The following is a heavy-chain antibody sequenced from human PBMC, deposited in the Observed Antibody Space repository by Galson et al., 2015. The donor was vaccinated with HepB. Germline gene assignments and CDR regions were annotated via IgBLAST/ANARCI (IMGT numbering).Heavy chain of an antibody. CDR2: ISSSSSYI. V-gene: IGHV3-21*01. CDR1: GFTFSSYS. Sequence: SLRLSCAASGFTFSSYSMNWVRQAPGKGLEWVSSISSSSSYIYYADSVKGRFTISRDNAKNSLYLQMNSLRAEDTAVYYCARDLPEMATITSRQFDYWGQGTLVTVSS. CDR3: ARDLPEMATITSRQFDY. D-gene: IGHD5-24*01. J-gene: IGHJ4*02.